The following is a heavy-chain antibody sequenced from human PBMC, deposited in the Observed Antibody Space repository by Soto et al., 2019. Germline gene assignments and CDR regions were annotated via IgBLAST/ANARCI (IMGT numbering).Heavy chain of an antibody. V-gene: IGHV4-38-2*01. CDR3: ARVGPWVPYYYDSSPYTFENWFDP. CDR2: TYHGGST. D-gene: IGHD3-22*01. Sequence: SETLSLTCAVSGYSISSGYYWGWLRQPPGKRLEWIGSTYHGGSTYYNPSLNSRVTLSIDMTNNHVSLILNSVTAADTAVYYCARVGPWVPYYYDSSPYTFENWFDPWGQGTLVTVSS. CDR1: GYSISSGYY. J-gene: IGHJ5*02.